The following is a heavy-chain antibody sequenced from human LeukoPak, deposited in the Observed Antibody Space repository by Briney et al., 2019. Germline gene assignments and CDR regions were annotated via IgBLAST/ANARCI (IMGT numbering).Heavy chain of an antibody. CDR1: GLTFSSYG. D-gene: IGHD2-2*02. CDR2: ISYDGSNK. V-gene: IGHV3-30*18. Sequence: GGSLRLSCAASGLTFSSYGMHWVRQAPGKGLEWVAVISYDGSNKYYADSVKGRFTISRDNSKNTLYLQMNSLRAEDTAVYYCAKPGGGTYCSSTSCYSMGLRYNWFDPWGQGTLVTVSS. J-gene: IGHJ5*02. CDR3: AKPGGGTYCSSTSCYSMGLRYNWFDP.